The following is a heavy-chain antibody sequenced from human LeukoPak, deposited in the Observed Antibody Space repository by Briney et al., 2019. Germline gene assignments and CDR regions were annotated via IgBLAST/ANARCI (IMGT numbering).Heavy chain of an antibody. CDR1: GGTFSSYA. D-gene: IGHD2-2*01. J-gene: IGHJ3*02. CDR3: ARDRYCSSTSCDYHDAFDI. CDR2: IIPIFGTA. V-gene: IGHV1-69*01. Sequence: ASVKVSCKASGGTFSSYAISWVRQAPGQGLEWMGGIIPIFGTANYAQKFQGRVTITADESTSTAYMELSSLRSEDTAVYYCARDRYCSSTSCDYHDAFDIGGQETMVTVSS.